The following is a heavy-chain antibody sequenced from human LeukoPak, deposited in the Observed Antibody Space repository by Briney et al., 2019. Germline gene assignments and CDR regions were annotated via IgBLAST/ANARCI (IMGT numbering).Heavy chain of an antibody. CDR1: GFSFSRYW. V-gene: IGHV3-7*01. D-gene: IGHD2-21*01. CDR2: TREDGGER. Sequence: GGSLRLSCAASGFSFSRYWMTWVRQAPGKGLEWVANTREDGGERYYVDSVKGRFTISRDNAKNSLHLQINSLRVEDTAVYYCARVARLGDAFDIWGQGTMVTVSS. CDR3: ARVARLGDAFDI. J-gene: IGHJ3*02.